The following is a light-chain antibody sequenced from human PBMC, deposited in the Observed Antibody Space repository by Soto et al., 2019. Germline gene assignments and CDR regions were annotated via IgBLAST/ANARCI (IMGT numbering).Light chain of an antibody. CDR1: QGVGSE. Sequence: EVVMTQSPATLSVSPGETAALSCRASQGVGSELAWYQQKPGQAPRLLIYAASTRATGIPARFSGSGSGTEFTLTISSLQSDDLAVYYCQQYNNWPPLTFCGGTKVEIK. CDR3: QQYNNWPPLT. CDR2: AAS. J-gene: IGKJ4*01. V-gene: IGKV3-15*01.